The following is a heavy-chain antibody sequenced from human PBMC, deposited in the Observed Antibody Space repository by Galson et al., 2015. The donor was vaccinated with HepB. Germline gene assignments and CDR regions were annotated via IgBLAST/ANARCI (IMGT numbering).Heavy chain of an antibody. CDR2: MSYDGSEN. CDR3: ARDRLEFDFWSGGLDY. D-gene: IGHD3-3*01. Sequence: SLRLSCAASGFIFTSYAMHWVRQAPGKGLEWVAVMSYDGSENYYADSVKGRFTISRDNSKNTLYLQMNSLRTEDTAVYYCARDRLEFDFWSGGLDYWGQGTLVTVSS. J-gene: IGHJ4*02. V-gene: IGHV3-30-3*01. CDR1: GFIFTSYA.